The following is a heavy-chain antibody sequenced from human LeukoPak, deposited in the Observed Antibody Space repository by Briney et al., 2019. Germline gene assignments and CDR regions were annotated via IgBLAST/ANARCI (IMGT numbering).Heavy chain of an antibody. CDR3: ARDGVEYGSGGFYFDY. V-gene: IGHV3-48*01. J-gene: IGHJ4*02. D-gene: IGHD3-10*01. Sequence: GGSLRLSCGASGFSFSSYNMNWVRQAPGKGLEWVSSISRGSTTIYYADSVKGRFTISRDNAKNSLYLQMNSLRAEDTAEYYCARDGVEYGSGGFYFDYWGQGTLVTVSS. CDR1: GFSFSSYN. CDR2: ISRGSTTI.